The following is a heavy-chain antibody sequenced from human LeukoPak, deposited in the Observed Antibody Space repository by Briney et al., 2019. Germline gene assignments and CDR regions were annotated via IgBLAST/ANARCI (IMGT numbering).Heavy chain of an antibody. Sequence: SVKASCKASGGTFSSYAISWVRQAPGQGLEWMGGIIPIFGTANYAQKFQGRVTITADESTSTAYMELSSPRSEDTAVYYCAREPRIGYDFWSGYPYFDYWGQGTLVTVSS. D-gene: IGHD3-3*01. J-gene: IGHJ4*02. V-gene: IGHV1-69*13. CDR2: IIPIFGTA. CDR1: GGTFSSYA. CDR3: AREPRIGYDFWSGYPYFDY.